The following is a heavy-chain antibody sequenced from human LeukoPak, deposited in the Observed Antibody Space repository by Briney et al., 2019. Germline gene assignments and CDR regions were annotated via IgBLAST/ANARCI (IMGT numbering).Heavy chain of an antibody. CDR2: IIPILGIA. V-gene: IGHV1-69*04. Sequence: SVKVSCKASGGTFSSYAISWVRQAPGQGLEWMGRIIPILGIANYAQKFQGRVTITADKPTSTAYMELSSLRSEDTAVYYCAEAALSYDAFDIWGQGTMVTVSS. J-gene: IGHJ3*02. CDR3: AEAALSYDAFDI. CDR1: GGTFSSYA. D-gene: IGHD1-26*01.